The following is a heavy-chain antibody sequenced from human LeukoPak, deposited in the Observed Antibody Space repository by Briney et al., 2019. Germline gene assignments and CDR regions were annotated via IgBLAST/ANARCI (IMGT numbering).Heavy chain of an antibody. D-gene: IGHD4-23*01. Sequence: VESLQISCKGSGYSFTSYWIGWVRQMPGKGLEWMGIIYPGDSDTRYSPSFQGQVTISADKSISTAYLQWSSLKASDTAMYYCARRGTTVVTPSNAFDIWGQGTMVTVSS. CDR3: ARRGTTVVTPSNAFDI. CDR2: IYPGDSDT. V-gene: IGHV5-51*01. CDR1: GYSFTSYW. J-gene: IGHJ3*02.